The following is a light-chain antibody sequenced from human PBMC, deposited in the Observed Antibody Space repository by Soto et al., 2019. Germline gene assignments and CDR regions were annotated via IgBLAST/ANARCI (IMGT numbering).Light chain of an antibody. J-gene: IGLJ3*02. CDR1: RSNIDNNL. Sequence: QSVLTQPPSASETPGQRVTISCSGSRSNIDNNLVYWYQQLPGTAPKLLIYSNDQRPSGVPDRFSGSKSGTSASLAISGLRSEDEADYYCAAWDDSLSGWVFGGGTKLTVL. V-gene: IGLV1-47*02. CDR3: AAWDDSLSGWV. CDR2: SND.